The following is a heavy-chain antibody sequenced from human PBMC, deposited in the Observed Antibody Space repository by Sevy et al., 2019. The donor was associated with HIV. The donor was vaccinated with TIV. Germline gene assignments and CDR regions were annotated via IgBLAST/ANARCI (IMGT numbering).Heavy chain of an antibody. V-gene: IGHV3-73*01. CDR3: XXXKADFDV. CDR1: GFNFSGSA. CDR2: IRSKGHNYAT. J-gene: IGHJ3*01. Sequence: GGSLRLSCTASGFNFSGSAMHWVRQASGKGLEWIGHIRSKGHNYATAYGASVKATFTISRDDSKNTAYLQMNNLKTXXXXXXXXXXXKADFDVWGQGTTVTVSS.